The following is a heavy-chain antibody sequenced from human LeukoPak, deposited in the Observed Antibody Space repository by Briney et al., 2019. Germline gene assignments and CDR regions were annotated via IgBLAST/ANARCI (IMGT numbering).Heavy chain of an antibody. V-gene: IGHV3-30*03. J-gene: IGHJ4*02. CDR1: GFTFSSYG. CDR2: ISYDGSNK. Sequence: GGSLRLSCAASGFTFSSYGMHWVRQAPGKGLEWVAVISYDGSNKYYADSVKGRFTISRDNSKNTLYLQMNSLRAEDTAVYYCASGGVGVDYWGQGTLVTVSS. CDR3: ASGGVGVDY. D-gene: IGHD3-16*01.